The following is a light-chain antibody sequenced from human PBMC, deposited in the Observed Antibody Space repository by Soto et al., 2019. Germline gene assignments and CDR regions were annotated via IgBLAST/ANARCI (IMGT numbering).Light chain of an antibody. V-gene: IGKV1-33*01. CDR2: DAS. J-gene: IGKJ3*01. Sequence: DIQMTQSPSSLSASIGDRVTITCQASQDISNYLNWYQEKPGKAPKVLIYDASNVETGVPSRFSGGGYGTEFTFTISSRQPEDIATYYCQHYKNLLGTFGPGTKVDLK. CDR1: QDISNY. CDR3: QHYKNLLGT.